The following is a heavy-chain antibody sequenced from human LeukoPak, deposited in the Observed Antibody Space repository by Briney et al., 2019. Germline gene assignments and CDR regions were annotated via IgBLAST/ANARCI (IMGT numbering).Heavy chain of an antibody. CDR3: ARDSYSSGWYGY. D-gene: IGHD6-19*01. CDR2: IYYSGST. V-gene: IGHV4-59*01. CDR1: GGSISSYY. Sequence: SETLSLTCTVSGGSISSYYWSWVRQPPEKGLEWIGYIYYSGSTNYNPSLKSRVTISVDTSKNQFSLKLSSVTAADTAVYYCARDSYSSGWYGYWGQGTLVTVSS. J-gene: IGHJ4*02.